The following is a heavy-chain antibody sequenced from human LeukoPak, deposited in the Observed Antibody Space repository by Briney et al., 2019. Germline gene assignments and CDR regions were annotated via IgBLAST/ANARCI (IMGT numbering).Heavy chain of an antibody. V-gene: IGHV3-23*01. Sequence: GGPLRLSCAASGFTFSSYGMHWVRQAPGKGLEWVSAISGSGGSTYYADSVKGRFTISRDNSKNTLYPQMNSLRAEDTAVYYCAKEPDYGDYPIDYWGQGTLVTVSS. CDR2: ISGSGGST. D-gene: IGHD4-17*01. CDR1: GFTFSSYG. CDR3: AKEPDYGDYPIDY. J-gene: IGHJ4*02.